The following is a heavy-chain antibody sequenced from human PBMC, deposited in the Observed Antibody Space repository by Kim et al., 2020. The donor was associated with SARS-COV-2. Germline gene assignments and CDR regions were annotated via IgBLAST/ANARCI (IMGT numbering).Heavy chain of an antibody. V-gene: IGHV3-74*01. J-gene: IGHJ4*02. CDR1: GFTFSSYW. D-gene: IGHD6-6*01. CDR2: INSDGSRT. CDR3: ARGGTGSPYGHDY. Sequence: GGSLRLSCAASGFTFSSYWMHWVRQAPGKGLVWVSRINSDGSRTDYADSVKGRFTISRNNAKNTLYLQMDSLRAEDTAVFYCARGGTGSPYGHDYWGQGTLVTVSS.